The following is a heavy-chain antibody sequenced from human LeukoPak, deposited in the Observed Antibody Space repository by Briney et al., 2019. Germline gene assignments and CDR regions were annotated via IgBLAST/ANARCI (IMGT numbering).Heavy chain of an antibody. CDR2: INDSGRI. CDR3: ARRWNYGRNYYVDV. CDR1: GGSFSNYY. D-gene: IGHD1-7*01. J-gene: IGHJ6*03. Sequence: SETLSLTCAVYGGSFSNYYWSWIRQPPGKGLEWIGEINDSGRINYNPSLMSRVTVSVDTSKNQFSLRLTSVTATDTAVYYCARRWNYGRNYYVDVWGNGATVSVSS. V-gene: IGHV4-34*01.